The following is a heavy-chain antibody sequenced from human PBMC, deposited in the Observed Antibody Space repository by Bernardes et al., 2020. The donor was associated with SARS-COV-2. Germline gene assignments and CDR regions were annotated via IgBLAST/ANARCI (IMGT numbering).Heavy chain of an antibody. CDR3: ARGGTTENINWFDP. CDR1: GYTFTGYY. CDR2: ITPNSGGT. J-gene: IGHJ5*02. V-gene: IGHV1-2*02. D-gene: IGHD4-17*01. Sequence: ASVKVSCKASGYTFTGYYMHWVRQAPGQGLEWMGWITPNSGGTNYAQKFQGRVTMTRDTSISTAYMELSRLRSDDTAVYYCARGGTTENINWFDPWGQGTLVTVSS.